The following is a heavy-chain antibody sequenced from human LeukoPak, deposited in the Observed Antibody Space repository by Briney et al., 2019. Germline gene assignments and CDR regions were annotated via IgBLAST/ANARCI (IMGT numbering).Heavy chain of an antibody. V-gene: IGHV1-46*01. CDR2: INPSGGSN. CDR1: GYTFTGYY. CDR3: ARVGDSSNSWFDP. Sequence: ASVKVSCKASGYTFTGYYMMWVRQAPGQGLEWMGIINPSGGSNSNAQNFQGRVTMTRDTSTSTVYMEMSSLRYEDTAVYYCARVGDSSNSWFDPWGQGTLVTVSS. J-gene: IGHJ5*02. D-gene: IGHD6-19*01.